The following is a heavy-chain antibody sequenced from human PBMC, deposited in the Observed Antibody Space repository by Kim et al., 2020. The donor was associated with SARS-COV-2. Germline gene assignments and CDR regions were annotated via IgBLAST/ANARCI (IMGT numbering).Heavy chain of an antibody. V-gene: IGHV4-34*01. CDR2: INHSGST. D-gene: IGHD2-15*01. CDR1: GGSFSGYY. Sequence: SETLSLTCAVYGGSFSGYYWSWIRQPPGKGLEWIGEINHSGSTNYNPSLKSRVTISVDTSKNQFSLKLSSVTAADTAVYSCARESVHVVVVVVAPYYYYCMDIWGEGTTVTVSS. J-gene: IGHJ6*03. CDR3: ARESVHVVVVVVAPYYYYCMDI.